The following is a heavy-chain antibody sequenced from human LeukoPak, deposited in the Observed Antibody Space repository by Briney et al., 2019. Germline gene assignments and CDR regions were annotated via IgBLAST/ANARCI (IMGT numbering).Heavy chain of an antibody. CDR2: ISYDGSNK. Sequence: GRSLRLSCAASGFTFSSYAMHWVRQAPGKGLEWVAVISYDGSNKYYADSVKGRFTISRDNSKNTLYLQMNSLRAEDTAVYYCARDGGSYYYGMDVWGQGTTVTVSS. D-gene: IGHD3-16*01. CDR3: ARDGGSYYYGMDV. J-gene: IGHJ6*02. CDR1: GFTFSSYA. V-gene: IGHV3-30-3*01.